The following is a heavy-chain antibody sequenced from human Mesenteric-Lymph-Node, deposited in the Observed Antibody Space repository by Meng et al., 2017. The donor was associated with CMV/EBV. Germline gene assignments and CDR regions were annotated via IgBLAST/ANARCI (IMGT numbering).Heavy chain of an antibody. Sequence: SLKISCAASGFTFDDYAMHSVRQAPGKGLEWVSGISWNSGSIGYADSVKGRFTISRDNAKNSLYLQMNSLRAEDTALYYCAKALLRFLDYYGMDVWGQGTTVTVSS. D-gene: IGHD3-3*01. CDR3: AKALLRFLDYYGMDV. CDR2: ISWNSGSI. CDR1: GFTFDDYA. J-gene: IGHJ6*02. V-gene: IGHV3-9*01.